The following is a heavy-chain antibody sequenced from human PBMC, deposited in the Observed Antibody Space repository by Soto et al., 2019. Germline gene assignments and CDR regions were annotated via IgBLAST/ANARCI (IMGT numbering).Heavy chain of an antibody. CDR3: ARCLRGYTYGPRGGFDY. CDR2: INPNSGGT. D-gene: IGHD5-18*01. Sequence: QVQLVQSGAEVKKPGASVKVSCKASGYTFTGYYMHWVRQAPGQGLEWMGWINPNSGGTNYAQKFQGWVTMTRDTSISTAYMELSRLRSDDTAGYYCARCLRGYTYGPRGGFDYWGQGTLVTVSS. CDR1: GYTFTGYY. J-gene: IGHJ4*02. V-gene: IGHV1-2*04.